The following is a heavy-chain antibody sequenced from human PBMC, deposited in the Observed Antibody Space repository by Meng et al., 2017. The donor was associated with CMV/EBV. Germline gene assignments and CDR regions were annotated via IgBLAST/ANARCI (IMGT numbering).Heavy chain of an antibody. CDR1: GGTFRSYA. Sequence: SVPVSCQASGGTFRSYAISWVRQAPGQGLEWMGGIIPIFGTANYAQKFQGRVTITTDESTSTAYMELSSLRSEDTAVYYCARDQGIAAAGTKIGYYYGMDVWGQGTTVTVSS. CDR3: ARDQGIAAAGTKIGYYYGMDV. D-gene: IGHD6-13*01. J-gene: IGHJ6*02. CDR2: IIPIFGTA. V-gene: IGHV1-69*05.